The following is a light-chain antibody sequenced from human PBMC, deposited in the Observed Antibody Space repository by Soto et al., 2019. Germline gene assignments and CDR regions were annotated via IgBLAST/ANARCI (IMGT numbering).Light chain of an antibody. CDR2: EVS. V-gene: IGLV2-8*01. CDR3: SSYSGTNNLLI. CDR1: SNDVGNYNY. Sequence: QSVLTQPPSASGSPGQSVTISCTGTSNDVGNYNYVSWYQQHPGKAPKVLISEVSKRPSGVPDRFSGSKSGNMASLTVSGLQAEDEADYYCSSYSGTNNLLIFGGGTKLTV. J-gene: IGLJ2*01.